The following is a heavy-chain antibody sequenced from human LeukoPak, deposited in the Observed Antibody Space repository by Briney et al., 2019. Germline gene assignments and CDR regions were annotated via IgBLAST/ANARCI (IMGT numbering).Heavy chain of an antibody. Sequence: SETLSLTCTVSGGSISSGDYYWSWIRQPPGKGLEWIGYIYYSGNTYYNPSLKSRVTISVDTSKNQFSLKLSSVTAADTAVYYCARDSSAYSNFDYWGQGTLVTVSS. CDR1: GGSISSGDYY. CDR2: IYYSGNT. D-gene: IGHD3-22*01. CDR3: ARDSSAYSNFDY. J-gene: IGHJ4*02. V-gene: IGHV4-30-4*01.